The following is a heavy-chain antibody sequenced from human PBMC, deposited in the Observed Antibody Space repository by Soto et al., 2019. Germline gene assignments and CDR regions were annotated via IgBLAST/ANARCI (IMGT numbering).Heavy chain of an antibody. D-gene: IGHD3-16*01. Sequence: ASVKVSCKASGYTFTTSYIHWVRQAPGQGLEWMGLIHPLAGTTSSVQKFEARLTMIRAPSTTTVYMDLSALQSENTSVNSSERGGIGRAGGRVYKGMDVWGQGTKV. CDR2: IHPLAGTT. CDR1: GYTFTTSY. V-gene: IGHV1-46*01. CDR3: ERGGIGRAGGRVYKGMDV. J-gene: IGHJ6*02.